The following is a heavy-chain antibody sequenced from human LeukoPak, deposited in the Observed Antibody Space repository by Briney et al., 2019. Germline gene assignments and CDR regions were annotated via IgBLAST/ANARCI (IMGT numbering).Heavy chain of an antibody. J-gene: IGHJ4*02. D-gene: IGHD4-11*01. CDR3: ARRVNSNPIDY. CDR2: IYYSGST. CDR1: GGTISSSSYY. V-gene: IGHV4-39*01. Sequence: PSETLSLTCTVSGGTISSSSYYWGWIRQPPGKGLEWIGSIYYSGSTYYNPSLKSRVTISVDTSKNQFSLKLSSVTAADTAVYYCARRVNSNPIDYWGQGTLVTVSS.